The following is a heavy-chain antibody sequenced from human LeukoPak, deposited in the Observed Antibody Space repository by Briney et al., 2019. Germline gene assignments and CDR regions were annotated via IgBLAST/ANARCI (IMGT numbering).Heavy chain of an antibody. CDR1: GFTVSSNY. CDR2: IYSGGST. CDR3: ASPYYYGSGSYNLGAFDI. Sequence: GESLRLSCAASGFTVSSNYMSWVRQAPGKGLEWVSVIYSGGSTYYADSVKGRFTISRDNSKNTLYLQMNSLRAEDTAVYYCASPYYYGSGSYNLGAFDIWGQGTMVTVSS. V-gene: IGHV3-66*01. J-gene: IGHJ3*02. D-gene: IGHD3-10*01.